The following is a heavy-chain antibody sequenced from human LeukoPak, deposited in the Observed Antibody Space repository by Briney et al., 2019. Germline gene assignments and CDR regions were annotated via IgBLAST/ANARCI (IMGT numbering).Heavy chain of an antibody. D-gene: IGHD6-19*01. Sequence: GSLRLSCAASGFTFSNYEMNWVRQAPGKGLEWVSFISSRGTLIYYADSVKGRFTISRDDAKSSLFLHMNSLRADDTAVYYCARVSGLGWHFDYWGQGTLVTVSS. J-gene: IGHJ4*02. CDR2: ISSRGTLI. V-gene: IGHV3-48*03. CDR1: GFTFSNYE. CDR3: ARVSGLGWHFDY.